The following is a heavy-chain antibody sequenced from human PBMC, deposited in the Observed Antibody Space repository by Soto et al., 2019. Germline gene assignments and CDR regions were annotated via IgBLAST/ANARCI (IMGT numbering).Heavy chain of an antibody. D-gene: IGHD2-21*02. Sequence: SETLSLTCTVPGGSISRYYSSWIRQPPGKGLEWIGYMYNTGSTVYNPPFKSRVTISVDTSKNQFSLKLNSVTAADTAVYYCARDLWGYCGTDCYPLDVWGQGTTVTVSS. CDR1: GGSISRYY. CDR3: ARDLWGYCGTDCYPLDV. CDR2: MYNTGST. J-gene: IGHJ6*02. V-gene: IGHV4-59*01.